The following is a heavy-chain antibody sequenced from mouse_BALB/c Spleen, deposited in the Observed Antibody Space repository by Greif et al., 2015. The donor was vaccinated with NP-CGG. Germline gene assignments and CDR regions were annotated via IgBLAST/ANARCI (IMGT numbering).Heavy chain of an antibody. V-gene: IGHV1-80*01. CDR3: ARSQGYYFDY. CDR2: IYPGDGDT. J-gene: IGHJ2*01. CDR1: GYAFSSYW. Sequence: VQLQQSGAELVRPGSSVKISCKASGYAFSSYWMNWVKQRPGQGLEWIGQIYPGDGDTNYNGKFKGKATLTADKSSSTAYMQLRSLKSEDSVVYFCARSQGYYFDYWGQGTTLTVSS.